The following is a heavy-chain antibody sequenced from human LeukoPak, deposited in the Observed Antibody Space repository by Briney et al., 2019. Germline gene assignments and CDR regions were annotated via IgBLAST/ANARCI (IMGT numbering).Heavy chain of an antibody. CDR2: IRSKANSYAT. D-gene: IGHD6-19*01. CDR1: GFTFSGSA. V-gene: IGHV3-73*01. CDR3: TRHDRYSSGRGDY. J-gene: IGHJ4*02. Sequence: PGGSLRLSCAASGFTFSGSAMHWVRQASGKGLEWVGRIRSKANSYATAYAASVKGRFTISRDDSKNTAYLQMNSLKTEDTAVYYCTRHDRYSSGRGDYWGQGTLVTVSS.